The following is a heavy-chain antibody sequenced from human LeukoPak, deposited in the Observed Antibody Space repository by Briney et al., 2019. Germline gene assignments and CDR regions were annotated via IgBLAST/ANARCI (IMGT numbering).Heavy chain of an antibody. CDR1: GFTFSSYS. D-gene: IGHD3-3*01. CDR2: ISSSSTI. CDR3: ARARYDFWSGYYTFDY. Sequence: PGGSLRLSCAASGFTFSSYSMNWVRQAPGKGLEWVSYISSSSTIYYADSVKGRFTISRDNAKNSLYPQMNSLRAEDTAVYYCARARYDFWSGYYTFDYWGQGTLVTVSS. V-gene: IGHV3-48*01. J-gene: IGHJ4*02.